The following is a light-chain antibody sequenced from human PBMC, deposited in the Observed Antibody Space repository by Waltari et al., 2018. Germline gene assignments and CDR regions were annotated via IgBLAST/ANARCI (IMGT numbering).Light chain of an antibody. J-gene: IGLJ2*01. CDR3: QMWDNTDDHEA. V-gene: IGLV3-21*02. CDR1: HIANDK. CDR2: NDA. Sequence: SYVLTPPPSVADAPGPTASHTCGGKHIANDKVPWYQQKPGQAPVLVLDNDADRPPGIPERFSGSRSGSTATLTISRVEAADEADYYCQMWDNTDDHEAFGGGTKLTVL.